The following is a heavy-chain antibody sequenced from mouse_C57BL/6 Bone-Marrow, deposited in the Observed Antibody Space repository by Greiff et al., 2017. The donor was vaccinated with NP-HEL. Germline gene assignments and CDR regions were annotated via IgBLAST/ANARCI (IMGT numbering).Heavy chain of an antibody. CDR3: AREENYYCSSYLFAY. V-gene: IGHV1-50*01. J-gene: IGHJ3*01. D-gene: IGHD1-1*01. Sequence: QVQLQQPGAELVKPGASVKLSCKASGYTFTSYWMQWVKQRPGQGLEWIGEIDPSDSYTNYNQKFKGKATLTVDTSSSTAYMQLSSLTSEDSAVYYCAREENYYCSSYLFAYWGQGTLVTVSA. CDR1: GYTFTSYW. CDR2: IDPSDSYT.